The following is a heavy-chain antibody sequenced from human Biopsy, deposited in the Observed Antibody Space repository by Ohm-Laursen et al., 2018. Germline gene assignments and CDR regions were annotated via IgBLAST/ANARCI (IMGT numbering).Heavy chain of an antibody. D-gene: IGHD3-3*01. V-gene: IGHV3-9*01. CDR3: TKARGRFLEWVDPFDF. CDR2: ISWNSGIK. Sequence: SLRLSCTATGFTFDDNAMHWVRQAPGKGLEWVSGISWNSGIKDYADSVKGRFAISRDNAKNSLYLQMSSLSSEDTALYYCTKARGRFLEWVDPFDFWGQGTMVTVSS. J-gene: IGHJ3*01. CDR1: GFTFDDNA.